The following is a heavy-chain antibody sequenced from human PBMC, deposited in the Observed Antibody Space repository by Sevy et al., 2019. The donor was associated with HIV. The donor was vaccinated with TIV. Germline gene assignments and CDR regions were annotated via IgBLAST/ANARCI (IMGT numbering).Heavy chain of an antibody. CDR3: ARDHVRDGDLGDYYCYAMDV. J-gene: IGHJ6*02. V-gene: IGHV3-11*01. CDR1: GFTFSDYY. D-gene: IGHD4-17*01. Sequence: GGSLRLSCAASGFTFSDYYMSWIRQAPGKGLEWVSYIDGSGTTIYYTDSVKGRFTISRDNAKNSLYLQMNSLRAADTAVYYCARDHVRDGDLGDYYCYAMDVWGQGTTVTVSS. CDR2: IDGSGTTI.